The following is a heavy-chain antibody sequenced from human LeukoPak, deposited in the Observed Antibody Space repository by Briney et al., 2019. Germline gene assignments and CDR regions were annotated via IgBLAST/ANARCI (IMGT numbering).Heavy chain of an antibody. CDR2: ISSSGSTI. J-gene: IGHJ4*02. CDR3: ARYPPIPSSAGDY. V-gene: IGHV3-48*04. D-gene: IGHD3-22*01. CDR1: GFTFSSYA. Sequence: PGGSLRLSCGASGFTFSSYAMSWVRQAPGKGLEWVSYISSSGSTIYYADSVKGRFTISRDNAKNSLYLQMNSLRAEDTAVYYCARYPPIPSSAGDYWGQGTLVTVSS.